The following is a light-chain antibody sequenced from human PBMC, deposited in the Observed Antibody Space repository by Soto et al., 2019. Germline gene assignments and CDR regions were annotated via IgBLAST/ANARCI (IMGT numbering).Light chain of an antibody. J-gene: IGKJ1*01. V-gene: IGKV1-5*01. CDR1: QTMSSW. CDR2: DAS. CDR3: QQYKSYWT. Sequence: DIQMTQSPSTLSASVGDRFTITCRASQTMSSWLAWYQQKPGKAPKLLIYDASSLEGGVPSRFNGSGSGTEFTLTISSLQPDDFATYYGQQYKSYWTFGQATNVDIK.